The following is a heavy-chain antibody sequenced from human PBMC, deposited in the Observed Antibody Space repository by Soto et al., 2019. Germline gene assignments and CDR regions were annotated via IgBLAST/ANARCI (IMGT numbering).Heavy chain of an antibody. Sequence: QVHLVESGGGVVQPGRSLRLSCAASGISFSTSGMHWVRQAPGKGLEWVAMIWSDGSKTYYADSVKGRFTVSRDNSKNVVSLQMDSLRAEDTAFYYCARDKGTTCIDHWGQGTLVTVSS. CDR3: ARDKGTTCIDH. D-gene: IGHD2-15*01. CDR1: GISFSTSG. CDR2: IWSDGSKT. J-gene: IGHJ4*02. V-gene: IGHV3-33*01.